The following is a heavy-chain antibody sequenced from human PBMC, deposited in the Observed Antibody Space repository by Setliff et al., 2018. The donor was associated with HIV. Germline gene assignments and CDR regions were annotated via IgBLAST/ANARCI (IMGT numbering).Heavy chain of an antibody. CDR3: ARGLNYYGSGSYLPLGY. CDR1: GFTFSSHW. CDR2: INTKGRGI. V-gene: IGHV3-74*01. J-gene: IGHJ4*02. D-gene: IGHD3-10*01. Sequence: PGGSLRLSCEASGFTFSSHWMHWVRQAPGKGLVHVSRINTKGRGITYADSVKGRFTISRDNAKNSLYLQMNSLRAEDTAVYYCARGLNYYGSGSYLPLGYWGQGTLVTVSS.